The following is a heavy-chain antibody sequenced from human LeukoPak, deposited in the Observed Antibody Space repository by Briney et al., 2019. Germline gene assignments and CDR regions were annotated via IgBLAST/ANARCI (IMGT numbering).Heavy chain of an antibody. CDR2: ISYDGSNK. J-gene: IGHJ4*02. CDR3: AKDGDYGDYGYFDY. D-gene: IGHD4-17*01. Sequence: GRSLRLSCAASGFTFSSYAMHWVRQAPGKGLEWVAVISYDGSNKYYADSVKGRFTISRDNSKNTLYVQMNSLRAEDTAVYYCAKDGDYGDYGYFDYWGQGTLVTVSS. CDR1: GFTFSSYA. V-gene: IGHV3-30-3*01.